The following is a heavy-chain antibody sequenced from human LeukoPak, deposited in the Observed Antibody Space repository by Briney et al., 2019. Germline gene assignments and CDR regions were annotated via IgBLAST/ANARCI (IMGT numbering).Heavy chain of an antibody. CDR1: GDSVSSNSAA. Sequence: SQTLSLTCAFSGDSVSSNSAAWNWIRQSPSRGLEWLGRTYYRSKWYNDYAVSVKSRITINPDTSKNQFSLQLNSVTPEDTAVYYCARDVDFWSGYSYYFDYRGQGTLVTVSS. CDR3: ARDVDFWSGYSYYFDY. CDR2: TYYRSKWYN. J-gene: IGHJ4*02. D-gene: IGHD3-3*01. V-gene: IGHV6-1*01.